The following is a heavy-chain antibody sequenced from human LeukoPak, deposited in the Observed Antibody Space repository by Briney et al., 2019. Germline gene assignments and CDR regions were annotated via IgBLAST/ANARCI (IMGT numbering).Heavy chain of an antibody. V-gene: IGHV6-1*01. J-gene: IGHJ4*02. D-gene: IGHD7-27*01. CDR3: TSLTGDTDY. CDR2: TYYRSKWYK. CDR1: GDSVSINSAA. Sequence: SQTLSLTFAISGDSVSINSAAWNWIRQSPSRGLEWLGSTYYRSKWYKEYALSVKSRITINPDTSKTQFSLQLNSVTPEDTAVYYCTSLTGDTDYWGQGTLVTVSS.